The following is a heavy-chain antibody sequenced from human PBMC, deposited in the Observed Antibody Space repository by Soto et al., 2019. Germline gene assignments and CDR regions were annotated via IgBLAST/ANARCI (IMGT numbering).Heavy chain of an antibody. Sequence: GGSLRLSCAASGFTFSSYAIHWVRQATGKGLEWVAVISYDGSNKYYADSVKGRFTISRDNSKNTLYLQMNSLRAEDTAVYYCARDVGLGSGSYYWFEPWGQGTLVTVSS. CDR3: ARDVGLGSGSYYWFEP. CDR1: GFTFSSYA. D-gene: IGHD3-10*02. CDR2: ISYDGSNK. V-gene: IGHV3-30-3*01. J-gene: IGHJ5*02.